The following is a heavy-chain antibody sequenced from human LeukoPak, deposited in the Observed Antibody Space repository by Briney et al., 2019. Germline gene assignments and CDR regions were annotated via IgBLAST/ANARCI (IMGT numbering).Heavy chain of an antibody. CDR2: IYYSGST. J-gene: IGHJ4*02. CDR3: ARDARGCSGGSCYSGYFDY. Sequence: SETLSLTCTVSGGSVSSGSYYWSWIRQPPGTGLEWIGYIYYSGSTNYNPSLKSRVTISVDTSKNQFSLKLSSVTAADTAVYYCARDARGCSGGSCYSGYFDYWGQGTLVTVSS. V-gene: IGHV4-61*01. CDR1: GGSVSSGSYY. D-gene: IGHD2-15*01.